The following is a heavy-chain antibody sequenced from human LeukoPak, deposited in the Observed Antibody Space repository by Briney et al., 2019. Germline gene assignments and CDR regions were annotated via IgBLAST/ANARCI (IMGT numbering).Heavy chain of an antibody. CDR1: GGSFSGYY. J-gene: IGHJ4*02. V-gene: IGHV4-34*01. CDR2: INHSGST. Sequence: PSETLSLTCAVYGGSFSGYYWSWIRQPPGKGLEWIGEINHSGSTNYNPSLKSRVTISVDTSKNQFSLKLSSVTAADTAVYYCARGDHTYYYDSSGYSYFDYWGQGTLVTVSS. CDR3: ARGDHTYYYDSSGYSYFDY. D-gene: IGHD3-22*01.